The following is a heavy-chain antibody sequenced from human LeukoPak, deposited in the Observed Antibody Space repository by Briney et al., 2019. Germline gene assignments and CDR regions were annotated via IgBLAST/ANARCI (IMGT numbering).Heavy chain of an antibody. D-gene: IGHD4-23*01. CDR3: ARDYGGSSPFDY. CDR1: GFTFSRYS. V-gene: IGHV3-21*01. J-gene: IGHJ4*02. CDR2: ISSSSSYI. Sequence: PGGSLRLSCAASGFTFSRYSMNWVRQAPGKGLEWVSSISSSSSYIYYGDSVKGRFTISRHNAKNSLYPQMNSLRAEDTAVYYCARDYGGSSPFDYWGQGTLVTVSS.